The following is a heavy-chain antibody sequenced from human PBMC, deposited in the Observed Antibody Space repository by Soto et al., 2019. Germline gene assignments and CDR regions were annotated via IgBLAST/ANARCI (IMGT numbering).Heavy chain of an antibody. CDR3: AREVGYGDFSAALLD. Sequence: SVKVSCKASGGTFSSHSINWVRQAPGQGLEWMGGIVTLFGTANYAQNFQGRVTITADQSTSTVYMDLSSLRSDDTAVYYCAREVGYGDFSAALLDWGQGTLVPVSS. CDR1: GGTFSSHS. J-gene: IGHJ4*02. D-gene: IGHD4-17*01. CDR2: IVTLFGTA. V-gene: IGHV1-69*13.